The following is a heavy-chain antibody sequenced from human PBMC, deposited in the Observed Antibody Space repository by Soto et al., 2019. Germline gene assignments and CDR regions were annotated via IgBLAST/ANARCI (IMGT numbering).Heavy chain of an antibody. Sequence: ESGGGVVQPGRSLRLSCAASGFSISTYALHWVRQAPGKGPEWVAIISYNGNNKHYADSVKGRFTISRDNSKNTVDLQMNSLRGEDTAMYYCARRSFPYSGSPLEPWSDALDIWGQGTMVTVSS. CDR2: ISYNGNNK. D-gene: IGHD1-26*01. CDR1: GFSISTYA. V-gene: IGHV3-30*04. CDR3: ARRSFPYSGSPLEPWSDALDI. J-gene: IGHJ3*02.